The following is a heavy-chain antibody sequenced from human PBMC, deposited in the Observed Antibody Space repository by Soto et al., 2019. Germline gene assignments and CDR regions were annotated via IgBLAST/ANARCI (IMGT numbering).Heavy chain of an antibody. CDR2: MNPNSGNT. V-gene: IGHV1-8*01. CDR3: AREMTPRGMDV. CDR1: GYTFTSYD. J-gene: IGHJ6*02. Sequence: ASVKLSCKASGYTFTSYDIKSVRQATGQGLEWMGWMNPNSGNTGYAQKFQGRVTMTRNTSISTVYMELSSLRSEDTAVYYCAREMTPRGMDVWGQGPTVTVSS.